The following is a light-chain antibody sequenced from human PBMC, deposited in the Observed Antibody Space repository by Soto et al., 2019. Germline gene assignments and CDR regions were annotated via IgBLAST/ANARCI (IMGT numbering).Light chain of an antibody. Sequence: QAVVTQEPSLTVSPGGTVTLTCGSSTGSVTSGHFPFWFQQRPGQAPRTLIYDTNNKQSWTPARFSGFLLGGKAALTLSGTQPEDDADYYCLLTYTGTRIFGGGTKLTVL. CDR1: TGSVTSGHF. V-gene: IGLV7-46*01. J-gene: IGLJ2*01. CDR3: LLTYTGTRI. CDR2: DTN.